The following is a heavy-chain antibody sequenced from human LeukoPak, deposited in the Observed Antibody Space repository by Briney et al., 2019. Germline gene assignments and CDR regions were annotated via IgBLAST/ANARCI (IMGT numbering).Heavy chain of an antibody. Sequence: ASVKVSCKASGYTFTSYYMHWVRQAPGQGLEWMGWISAYNGNTNYAQDFQGRVTMTTDTSTSTAYMELRSLRSDDTAVYYCARDAYSRVRCFDPWGQGTLVTVSS. CDR3: ARDAYSRVRCFDP. D-gene: IGHD3-22*01. CDR2: ISAYNGNT. CDR1: GYTFTSYY. V-gene: IGHV1-18*04. J-gene: IGHJ5*02.